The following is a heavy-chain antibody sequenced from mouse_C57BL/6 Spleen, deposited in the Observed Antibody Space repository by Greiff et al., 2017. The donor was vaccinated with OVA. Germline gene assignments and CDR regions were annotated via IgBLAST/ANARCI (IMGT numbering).Heavy chain of an antibody. V-gene: IGHV1-52*01. CDR3: ARSSPLHYAMDY. J-gene: IGHJ4*01. CDR2: IDPSDSET. Sequence: VQLQQPGAELVRPGSSVKLSCKASGYTFTSYWMHWVKQRPIQGLEWIGNIDPSDSETHYNQKFKDKATLTVDKSSSTAYMQLSSLTSEDSAVYYCARSSPLHYAMDYWGQGTSVTVSS. CDR1: GYTFTSYW.